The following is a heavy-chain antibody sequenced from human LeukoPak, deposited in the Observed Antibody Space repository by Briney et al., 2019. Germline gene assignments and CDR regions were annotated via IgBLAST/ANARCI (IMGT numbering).Heavy chain of an antibody. V-gene: IGHV3-48*03. J-gene: IGHJ3*02. Sequence: GGSQRLSCAASGFTFSNYEFNWVRQAPGKGLEWDSDISSSGSTIKYADSVKGRFTISRDNAKNSLYLQMNSLRAEDTAVYYCASGGYRYLAFDIWGQGTMVTVSA. CDR3: ASGGYRYLAFDI. CDR1: GFTFSNYE. CDR2: ISSSGSTI. D-gene: IGHD3-16*02.